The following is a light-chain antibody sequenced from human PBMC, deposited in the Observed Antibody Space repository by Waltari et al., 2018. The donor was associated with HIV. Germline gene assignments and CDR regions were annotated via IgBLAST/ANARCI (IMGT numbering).Light chain of an antibody. Sequence: EVVMTQSPATLSVSPGDSATLSCRASHSVSSNLAWYQQNPGQAPRLLIFGASTRATGIPARFSGSGSGTEFTLTISFLQSEDFAVYYCQQYNSWPPAWTFGQGTNVEIK. V-gene: IGKV3-15*01. CDR3: QQYNSWPPAWT. CDR1: HSVSSN. CDR2: GAS. J-gene: IGKJ1*01.